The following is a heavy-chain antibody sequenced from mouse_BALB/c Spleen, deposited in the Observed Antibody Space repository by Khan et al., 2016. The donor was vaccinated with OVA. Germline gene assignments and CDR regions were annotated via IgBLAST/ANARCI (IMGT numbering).Heavy chain of an antibody. CDR1: GFSLITYG. CDR3: ARYYGNGYGMDY. J-gene: IGHJ3*01. V-gene: IGHV2-9*02. D-gene: IGHD2-2*01. Sequence: VKLLESGPCLAALSQTLSITCIASGFSLITYGVHWVRQPPGKGLEWLGVIWAGGSTNYNSALMSRLSIIKDNSKSPVFLKMNSLQTEDTDLYYCARYYGNGYGMDYWGQGTLVTVSA. CDR2: IWAGGST.